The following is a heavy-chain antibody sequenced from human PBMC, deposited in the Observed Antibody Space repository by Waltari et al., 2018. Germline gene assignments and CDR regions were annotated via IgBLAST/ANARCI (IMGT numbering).Heavy chain of an antibody. CDR3: ASDCSSTSCYGGFDD. CDR1: GFTFSSYA. J-gene: IGHJ4*02. V-gene: IGHV3-48*03. CDR2: STSSGGTK. D-gene: IGHD2-2*01. Sequence: EVQLVESGGGLVQPGGSLRLSCAASGFTFSSYAMNWVRQARCEGLEWVSYSTSSGGTKLYREMAKGPFTIDRIDAKNALYMQNTSRGAEYTAGYYCASDCSSTSCYGGFDDWGQGTLVTVSS.